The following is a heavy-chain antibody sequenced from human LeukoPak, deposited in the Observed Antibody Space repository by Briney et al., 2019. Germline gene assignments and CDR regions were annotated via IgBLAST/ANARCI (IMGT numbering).Heavy chain of an antibody. CDR2: ISAYNGNT. CDR1: GYTFTSYG. Sequence: GASVKVSCKASGYTFTSYGISWMRQAPGQGLEWMGWISAYNGNTYYEQNLQGRVTMTTDTSAVTAYMELRRLTSDDTAVYYCATDRGRGSYARSIDYWGQGTLVTVSS. J-gene: IGHJ4*02. D-gene: IGHD1-26*01. V-gene: IGHV1-18*01. CDR3: ATDRGRGSYARSIDY.